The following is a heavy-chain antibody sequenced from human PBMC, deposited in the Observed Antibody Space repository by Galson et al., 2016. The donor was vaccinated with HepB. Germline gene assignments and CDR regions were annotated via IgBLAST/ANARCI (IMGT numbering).Heavy chain of an antibody. Sequence: SLRLSCAASGFTFSSYAMHWVRQAPGKGLEWVAVISYDGSNKYYADSVKGRFTISRDSSKNTLYLQLNRLRPEDTAVYYCSREGRPSTSRYCISTRGYGDGFDPWGQGTLVTVSS. V-gene: IGHV3-30*04. CDR3: SREGRPSTSRYCISTRGYGDGFDP. D-gene: IGHD2-2*01. J-gene: IGHJ5*02. CDR1: GFTFSSYA. CDR2: ISYDGSNK.